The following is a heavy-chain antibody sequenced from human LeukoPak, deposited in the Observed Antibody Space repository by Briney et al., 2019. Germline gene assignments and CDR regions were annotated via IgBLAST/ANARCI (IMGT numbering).Heavy chain of an antibody. CDR2: INAGNGNT. V-gene: IGHV1-3*01. D-gene: IGHD2-15*01. J-gene: IGHJ5*02. Sequence: EASVKVSCKASGYTFTSYAMHWVRQAPGQRLEWMGWINAGNGNTKYSQKFQGRVTITRDTSASTAYMELSSLRSEDTAVYYCARDWGRYCSGGSCYSDWFDPWGQGTLVTVSS. CDR1: GYTFTSYA. CDR3: ARDWGRYCSGGSCYSDWFDP.